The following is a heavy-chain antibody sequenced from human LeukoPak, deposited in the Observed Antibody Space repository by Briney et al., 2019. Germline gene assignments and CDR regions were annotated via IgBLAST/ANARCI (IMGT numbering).Heavy chain of an antibody. CDR1: GFTFSSYA. D-gene: IGHD4-23*01. Sequence: GGSLRLSCAASGFTFSSYAMHWVRQAPGKGLEWVAVISYDGSNKYYADYVKGRFTISRDNSKNTLYLQMNSLRAEDTAVYYCARDYLRWQVDYWGQGTLVTVSS. CDR2: ISYDGSNK. J-gene: IGHJ4*02. V-gene: IGHV3-30-3*01. CDR3: ARDYLRWQVDY.